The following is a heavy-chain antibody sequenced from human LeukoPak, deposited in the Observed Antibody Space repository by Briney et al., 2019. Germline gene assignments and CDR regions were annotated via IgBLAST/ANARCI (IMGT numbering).Heavy chain of an antibody. CDR2: IYHSGST. D-gene: IGHD3-22*01. CDR1: GGSISSGGYS. Sequence: SETLSLTCAVSGGSISSGGYSWSWIRQPPGKGLEWIGYIYHSGSTYYNPSLKSRVTISVDRSKNQFSLKLSSVTAADTAVYYCARGGTDGDYYDSSGLSWFDPWGQGTLVTVSS. CDR3: ARGGTDGDYYDSSGLSWFDP. J-gene: IGHJ5*02. V-gene: IGHV4-30-2*01.